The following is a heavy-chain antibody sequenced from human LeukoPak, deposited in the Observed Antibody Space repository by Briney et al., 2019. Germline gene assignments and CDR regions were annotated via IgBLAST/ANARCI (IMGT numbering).Heavy chain of an antibody. J-gene: IGHJ4*02. Sequence: GGSLRLSCAASGFTVSSNYMSWVRQAPGKGLEWVSVIYSGGSTYYADSVRGRFTISRDNSKNTLYLQMNSLRAKDTAVYYCARDSPYGFKHFDYWGQGTLVTVSS. CDR3: ARDSPYGFKHFDY. CDR2: IYSGGST. D-gene: IGHD4-17*01. V-gene: IGHV3-53*01. CDR1: GFTVSSNY.